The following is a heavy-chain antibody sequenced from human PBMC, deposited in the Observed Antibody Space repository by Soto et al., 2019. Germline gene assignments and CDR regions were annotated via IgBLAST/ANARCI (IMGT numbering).Heavy chain of an antibody. D-gene: IGHD6-13*01. Sequence: PGGSLRLSCAASGFTCSSYDMNWVRQAPGKGLEWVSHISYSSSTIYYVDSVKGRFTISRDNAKNSLYLQMNSLRAEDTAVYYCARAESSSWYPAFDIWGQGTMVTVSS. CDR3: ARAESSSWYPAFDI. J-gene: IGHJ3*02. CDR1: GFTCSSYD. CDR2: ISYSSSTI. V-gene: IGHV3-48*01.